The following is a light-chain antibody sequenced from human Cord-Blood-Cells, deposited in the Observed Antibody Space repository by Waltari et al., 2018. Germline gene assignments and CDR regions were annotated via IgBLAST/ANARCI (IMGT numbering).Light chain of an antibody. Sequence: QLVLTQSPSAPASLGAAVKLTCTLSSGHRSYAIAWPQQQPEKGPRYLMKLNSDGSHSKGDGIPDRFSGSSSGAERYLTISSLQSEDEADYYCQTWGTGIVVFGGGTKLTVL. CDR3: QTWGTGIVV. J-gene: IGLJ2*01. CDR2: LNSDGSH. CDR1: SGHRSYA. V-gene: IGLV4-69*01.